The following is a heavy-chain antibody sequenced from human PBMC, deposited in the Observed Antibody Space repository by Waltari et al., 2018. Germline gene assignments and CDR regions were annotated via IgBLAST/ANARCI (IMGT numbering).Heavy chain of an antibody. D-gene: IGHD3-10*01. CDR3: THRGSGTPPGDY. Sequence: EVQLVESGGGLVQPGRSLRLSCTAYGFTFGDSSMTWVRQAPGKGLEWVGFIRSKAYGGTTKYAASVKGRFTISRDDAKSIAYLQMNSLKTEDTAVYYCTHRGSGTPPGDYWGQGTLVTVSS. V-gene: IGHV3-49*04. J-gene: IGHJ4*02. CDR2: IRSKAYGGTT. CDR1: GFTFGDSS.